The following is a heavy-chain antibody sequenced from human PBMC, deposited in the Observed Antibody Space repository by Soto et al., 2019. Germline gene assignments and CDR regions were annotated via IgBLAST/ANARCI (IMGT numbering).Heavy chain of an antibody. V-gene: IGHV3-7*01. J-gene: IGHJ6*03. D-gene: IGHD3-3*01. CDR3: ARGKLEWLSYYYMDV. CDR2: IKQDGSEK. Sequence: PGGSLRLSCAASGFTFSNFWMSWVRQAPGKGLEWVANIKQDGSEKYYVDSVKGRFTISRDNAKNSLYLQMNSLRAEDTAVYYCARGKLEWLSYYYMDVWGKGTTVTVSS. CDR1: GFTFSNFW.